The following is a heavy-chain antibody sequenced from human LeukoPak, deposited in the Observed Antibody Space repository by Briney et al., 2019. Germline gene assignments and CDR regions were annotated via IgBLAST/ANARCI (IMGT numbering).Heavy chain of an antibody. V-gene: IGHV3-30*02. D-gene: IGHD3-22*01. J-gene: IGHJ4*02. CDR2: IRYDGSNK. CDR3: AKDYYYDSSGYLDY. Sequence: GGSLRLSCAASGFTFSSYGMHWVRRAPGKGLEWVAFIRYDGSNKYYADSVKGRFTISRDNSKNTLYLQMNSLRAEDTAVYYCAKDYYYDSSGYLDYWGQGTLVTVSS. CDR1: GFTFSSYG.